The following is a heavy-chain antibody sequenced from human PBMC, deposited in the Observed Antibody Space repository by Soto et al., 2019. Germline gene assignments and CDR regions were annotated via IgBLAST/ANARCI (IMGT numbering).Heavy chain of an antibody. J-gene: IGHJ4*02. D-gene: IGHD1-26*01. Sequence: QVQLQESGPGQVKPAETLSLTCTISGGSVSVYYWSWIRQPPGQALEWIGYIYDTGRPYYNPDHRSRVSISAATSKNQISLKLTSTTAADTAVYYCAGGVGSSPPRYWGRGTLVTVSS. CDR2: IYDTGRP. V-gene: IGHV4-59*02. CDR3: AGGVGSSPPRY. CDR1: GGSVSVYY.